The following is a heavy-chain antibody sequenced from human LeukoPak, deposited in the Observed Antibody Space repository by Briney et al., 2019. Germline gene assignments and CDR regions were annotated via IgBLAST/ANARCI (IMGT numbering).Heavy chain of an antibody. D-gene: IGHD2-2*01. Sequence: GGSLRLSCAASGFTFINYWMSWVRQAPGKGLEWVANIKQDGSEKYYADSVKGRFTISRDNAKNSLYLQMNSLRAEDTAVYYCARGYCSSTSCYLFDHWGQGTLVTVSS. J-gene: IGHJ4*02. V-gene: IGHV3-7*01. CDR2: IKQDGSEK. CDR3: ARGYCSSTSCYLFDH. CDR1: GFTFINYW.